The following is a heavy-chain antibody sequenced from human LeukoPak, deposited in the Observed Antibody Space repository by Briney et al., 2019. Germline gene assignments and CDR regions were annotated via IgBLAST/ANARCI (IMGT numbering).Heavy chain of an antibody. D-gene: IGHD6-13*01. CDR3: ARHNISSSYDY. CDR1: GGSIGSYY. V-gene: IGHV4-4*07. Sequence: SETLSLTCTVSGGSIGSYYWSWIRQPAGKGLEWIGRIYTSGSTNYDPSLKSRVTMSVDTSKNQFSLKLSSVTAADTAVYYCARHNISSSYDYWGQGTLVTVSS. J-gene: IGHJ4*02. CDR2: IYTSGST.